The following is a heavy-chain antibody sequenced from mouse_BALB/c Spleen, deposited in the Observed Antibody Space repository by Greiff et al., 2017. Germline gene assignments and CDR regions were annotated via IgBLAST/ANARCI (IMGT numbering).Heavy chain of an antibody. V-gene: IGHV5-6-3*01. Sequence: EVQVVESGGGLVQPGGSLKLSCAASGFTFSSYGMSWVRQTPDKRLELVATINSNGGSTYYPDSVKGRFTISRDNAKNTLYLQMSSLKSEDTAMYYCARDTSSYSWYFDVWGAGTTVTVSS. J-gene: IGHJ1*01. D-gene: IGHD2-10*01. CDR1: GFTFSSYG. CDR3: ARDTSSYSWYFDV. CDR2: INSNGGST.